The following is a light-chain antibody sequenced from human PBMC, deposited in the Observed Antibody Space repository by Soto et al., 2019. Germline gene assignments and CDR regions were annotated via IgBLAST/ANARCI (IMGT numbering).Light chain of an antibody. CDR2: EVS. Sequence: QSALTQPASVSGSPGQSITISCTGTSSDVGTYNFVSWYQQHADKAPKLVIYEVSNRPSGISSRFSGSKSGNTASLTISGLQAEAEADYYCCSYAGSSTLVFGGGTKLTVL. CDR3: CSYAGSSTLV. J-gene: IGLJ3*02. V-gene: IGLV2-23*02. CDR1: SSDVGTYNF.